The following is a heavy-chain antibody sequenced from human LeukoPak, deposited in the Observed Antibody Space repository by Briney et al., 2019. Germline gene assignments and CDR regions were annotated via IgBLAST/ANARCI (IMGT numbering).Heavy chain of an antibody. CDR2: ISSSGSTI. V-gene: IGHV3-11*01. J-gene: IGHJ4*02. CDR3: ARDPTSKRGNSWVVRFDY. Sequence: GGSLRLSCAASGFTLSDYYMSWIRQAPGKGLEWVSYISSSGSTIYYADSVKGRFTISRDNAKNSLYLQMNSLRAEDTAVYYCARDPTSKRGNSWVVRFDYWGQGTLVTVSS. D-gene: IGHD4-23*01. CDR1: GFTLSDYY.